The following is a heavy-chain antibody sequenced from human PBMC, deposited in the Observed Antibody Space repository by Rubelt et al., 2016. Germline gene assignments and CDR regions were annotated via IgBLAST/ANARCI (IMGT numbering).Heavy chain of an antibody. CDR3: ARVPPRVAGTLYYYYGMDV. CDR1: GFTFSSYG. D-gene: IGHD6-19*01. J-gene: IGHJ6*02. Sequence: QVQLVESGGGVVQPGRSLRLSCAASGFTFSSYGMHWVRQAPGKGLEWVAVIWYDGSNKYYADSVKGRFTISRDNSKNTLYLQMNSLRAEDTAVYYCARVPPRVAGTLYYYYGMDVWGQGTTVTVSS. CDR2: IWYDGSNK. V-gene: IGHV3-33*01.